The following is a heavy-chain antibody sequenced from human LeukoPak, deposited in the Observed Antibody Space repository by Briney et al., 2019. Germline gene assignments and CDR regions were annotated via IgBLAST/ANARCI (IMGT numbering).Heavy chain of an antibody. D-gene: IGHD6-19*01. J-gene: IGHJ4*02. CDR1: GGSIXSYX. Sequence: GGSIXSYXXXWIRQPPGKGLXGIGYIYYSGSTNYNPSLKSRVTISVDTSKNQFSLKLSSVTAADTAVYYCAREGSGWAIDYWGQGTLVTVSS. CDR3: AREGSGWAIDY. V-gene: IGHV4-59*01. CDR2: IYYSGST.